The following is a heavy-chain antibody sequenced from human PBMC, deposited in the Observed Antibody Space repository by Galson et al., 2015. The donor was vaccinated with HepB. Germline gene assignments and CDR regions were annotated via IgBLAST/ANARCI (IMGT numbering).Heavy chain of an antibody. J-gene: IGHJ4*02. CDR2: IYYSGST. D-gene: IGHD3-9*01. CDR3: ARVRAEGYDWLEFDY. V-gene: IGHV4-30-4*07. Sequence: TLSLTCAVSGGSISSGGYSWSWIRQPPGKGLEWIGYIYYSGSTYYNPSLMSRVTISVDTSKNQFSLKLSSVTAADTAVYYCARVRAEGYDWLEFDYWGQGTLVTVSS. CDR1: GGSISSGGYS.